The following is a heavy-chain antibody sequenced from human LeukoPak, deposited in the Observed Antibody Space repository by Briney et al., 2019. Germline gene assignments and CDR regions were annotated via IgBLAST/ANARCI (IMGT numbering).Heavy chain of an antibody. V-gene: IGHV1-18*01. Sequence: ASVKVSCKASGYTFTSYGISWVRQAPGQGLEWMGWISAYNGNTNYAQKLQGRVTMTRNTSISTAYMELSSPRSEDTAVYYCARAVYYYDSSGLTGFDPWGQGTLVTVSS. CDR1: GYTFTSYG. CDR2: ISAYNGNT. D-gene: IGHD3-22*01. CDR3: ARAVYYYDSSGLTGFDP. J-gene: IGHJ5*02.